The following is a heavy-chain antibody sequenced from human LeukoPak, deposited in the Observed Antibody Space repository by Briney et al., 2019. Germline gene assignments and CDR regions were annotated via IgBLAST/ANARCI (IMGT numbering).Heavy chain of an antibody. D-gene: IGHD3-22*01. V-gene: IGHV1-69*05. CDR1: GGTFSSYA. Sequence: SVKVSCKASGGTFSSYAISWVRQAPGQGLEWMGGIIPIFGTANYAQKFQGRVTITTDESTSTAYMELSSLRSEDTAVYYCARDDYDSSGPLGIWGQGTLVTVSS. CDR3: ARDDYDSSGPLGI. J-gene: IGHJ4*02. CDR2: IIPIFGTA.